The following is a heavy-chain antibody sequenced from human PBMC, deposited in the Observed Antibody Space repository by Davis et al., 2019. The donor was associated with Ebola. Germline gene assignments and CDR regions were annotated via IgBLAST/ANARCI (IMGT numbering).Heavy chain of an antibody. V-gene: IGHV3-21*01. J-gene: IGHJ3*02. D-gene: IGHD1-26*01. CDR2: ISSDSDYI. Sequence: GGSLRLSCAASGFTFSTYSMSWVRQAPGKGLEWVSSISSDSDYIYYADSVKGRFTISRDNAKNSLYLQMNSLRAEDTAVYNCAREGPRDSGSFHDAFDMWGQGTMVTVSS. CDR3: AREGPRDSGSFHDAFDM. CDR1: GFTFSTYS.